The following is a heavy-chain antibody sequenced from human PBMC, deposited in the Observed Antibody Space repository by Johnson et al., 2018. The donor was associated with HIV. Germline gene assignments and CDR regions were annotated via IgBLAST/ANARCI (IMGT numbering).Heavy chain of an antibody. J-gene: IGHJ3*02. V-gene: IGHV3-30-3*01. CDR3: ASQRGMLDAFDI. Sequence: QVQLMESGGGLVQPGGSLRLSCAASGFTFSNYAMDWVRQAPGKGLEWVAVIAYDGSNRYYADSVKGRFTISRDNSKNTVYLQMNSLRAEDTAVYYCASQRGMLDAFDIWGQGTMVTVSS. CDR2: IAYDGSNR. D-gene: IGHD2-8*01. CDR1: GFTFSNYA.